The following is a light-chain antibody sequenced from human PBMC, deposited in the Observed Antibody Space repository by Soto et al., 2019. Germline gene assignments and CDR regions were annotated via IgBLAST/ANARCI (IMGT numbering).Light chain of an antibody. CDR1: SSDVGGYNY. CDR3: TSYTTSSTLV. V-gene: IGLV2-14*01. CDR2: DVS. J-gene: IGLJ1*01. Sequence: QSVLTQPASVSGSPGQSITISCTGTSSDVGGYNYVSWYQQYTGKAPKLMIYDVSNRPSGVSNRFSGSKSGNTASLTISGLQAEDEADYYCTSYTTSSTLVFGTGTKLTVL.